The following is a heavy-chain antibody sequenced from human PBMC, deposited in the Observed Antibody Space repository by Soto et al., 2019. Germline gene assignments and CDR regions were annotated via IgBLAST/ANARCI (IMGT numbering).Heavy chain of an antibody. CDR1: GGSFKSGSYS. J-gene: IGHJ4*02. CDR3: ARYFAYFDS. CDR2: VYHTGRT. V-gene: IGHV4-61*01. D-gene: IGHD3-9*01. Sequence: QVQLQESGPGLVKPSETLSLTCTVSGGSFKSGSYSWSWIRQPPGKGLEWIGYVYHTGRTSYNPSLKSRVSISMDTSKNQFSLNLDSVTAADTAVYFCARYFAYFDSWGQGTLVTVSS.